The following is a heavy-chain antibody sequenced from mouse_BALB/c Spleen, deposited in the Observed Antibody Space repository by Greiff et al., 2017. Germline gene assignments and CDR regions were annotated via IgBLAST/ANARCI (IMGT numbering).Heavy chain of an antibody. CDR1: GYSFTGYN. CDR2: IDPYNGGT. Sequence: EVQLVESGPELGKPGASVKISCKASGYSFTGYNMYWVKQSHRKSLEWIGYIDPYNGGTSYNQKSKGKATLTVDKSSSTAYMHLNSLTSEDSAIYYCARNDGYYVFDYWGQGTTLTVSS. D-gene: IGHD2-3*01. V-gene: IGHV1S135*01. J-gene: IGHJ2*01. CDR3: ARNDGYYVFDY.